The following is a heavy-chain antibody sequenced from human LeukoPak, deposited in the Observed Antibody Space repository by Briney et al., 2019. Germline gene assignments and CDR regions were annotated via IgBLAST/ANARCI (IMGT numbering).Heavy chain of an antibody. Sequence: GGSLRLSCVASGFTYSAFWMRWVRRPPGKGREWVANIKKDATEKAYVDSVTAPLSIFRDNPKNSVYLQINTLRPEDTAVYYCATFAGVVPGGLLLWGKGTTVIVSP. CDR2: IKKDATEK. CDR3: ATFAGVVPGGLLL. CDR1: GFTYSAFW. J-gene: IGHJ6*04. V-gene: IGHV3-7*01. D-gene: IGHD2-2*01.